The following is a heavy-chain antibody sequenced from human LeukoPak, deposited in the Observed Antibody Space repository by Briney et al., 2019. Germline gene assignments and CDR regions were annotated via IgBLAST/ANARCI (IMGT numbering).Heavy chain of an antibody. Sequence: GGSLRLSCTASGFTFSNSCMRSVRQAPGKGLEWVGRVKSKTDGGTTDYAAPVKGRFTISRDDSKNTLYLRMNSLKTEDTAMYYSSTVGLHESFDYWGQGTLVTVSS. CDR3: STVGLHESFDY. J-gene: IGHJ4*02. V-gene: IGHV3-15*01. CDR1: GFTFSNSC. CDR2: VKSKTDGGTT.